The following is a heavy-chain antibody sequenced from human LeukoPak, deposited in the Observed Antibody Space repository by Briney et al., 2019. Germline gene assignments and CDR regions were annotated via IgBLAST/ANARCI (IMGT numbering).Heavy chain of an antibody. V-gene: IGHV1-18*01. CDR1: GYTFTSYG. J-gene: IGHJ4*02. CDR2: ISAYNGNT. Sequence: ASVKVSCKASGYTFTSYGISWVRQAPGQGLEGMGGISAYNGNTNYAQKLQGSVTMTTDTSTSTAYMQLRSLRSDDTAVYYCARALRDFWSGYYFDYWGQGTLVTVSS. D-gene: IGHD3-3*01. CDR3: ARALRDFWSGYYFDY.